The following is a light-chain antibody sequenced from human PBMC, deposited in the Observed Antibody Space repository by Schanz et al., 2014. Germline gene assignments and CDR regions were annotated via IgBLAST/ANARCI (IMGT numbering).Light chain of an antibody. CDR2: QAS. CDR1: QSISSW. CDR3: QQYNSYSIT. V-gene: IGKV1-5*03. Sequence: DIQMTQSPSTLSASVGDRVTITCRASQSISSWLAWYQQKPGKAPKLLIHQASSLESGVPSRFSGSGSGTEFTLTISGLQPDDFATYYCQQYNSYSITFGQGTRLDSK. J-gene: IGKJ5*01.